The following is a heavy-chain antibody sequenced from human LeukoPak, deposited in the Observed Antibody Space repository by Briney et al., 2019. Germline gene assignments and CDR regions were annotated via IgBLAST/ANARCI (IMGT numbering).Heavy chain of an antibody. Sequence: ASVKVSCKASGYTFTGYNMHWVRQAPGQGLEWMGWINPNSGGTNYAQKFQGRVTMTRDTSISTAYMELSRLRSDDTAVYYCARGPNYYDSSFDYWGQGTLVTVSS. CDR3: ARGPNYYDSSFDY. CDR2: INPNSGGT. V-gene: IGHV1-2*02. CDR1: GYTFTGYN. J-gene: IGHJ4*02. D-gene: IGHD3-22*01.